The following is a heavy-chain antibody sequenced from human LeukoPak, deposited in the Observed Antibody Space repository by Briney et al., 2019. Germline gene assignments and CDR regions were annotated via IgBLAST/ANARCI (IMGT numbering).Heavy chain of an antibody. Sequence: PGGSLRLSCAASGLTFSDAWMSWVRQAPGKGLEWVGRIKRKTEGGTTDYAAPVKGRFTISRDDSKNTLYLQMNSLKTEDTAVYYRTTSPYDSSGYADHWGQGTLVTVSS. J-gene: IGHJ4*02. CDR3: TTSPYDSSGYADH. V-gene: IGHV3-15*01. CDR2: IKRKTEGGTT. D-gene: IGHD3-22*01. CDR1: GLTFSDAW.